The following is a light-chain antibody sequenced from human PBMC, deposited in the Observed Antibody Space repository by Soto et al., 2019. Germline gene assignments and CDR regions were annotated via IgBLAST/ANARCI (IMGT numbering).Light chain of an antibody. CDR2: AAS. V-gene: IGKV1-39*01. J-gene: IGKJ2*01. CDR1: QSISSY. CDR3: QHSYSTPQT. Sequence: DIQMTQSPSSLSASVGDRVTITCRASQSISSYLNWYQHKPGKAPKLLIYAASSLQSGVPSRFSGSGSGTDFTLNISSLQPEDFATYYCQHSYSTPQTFGQGTKMEIK.